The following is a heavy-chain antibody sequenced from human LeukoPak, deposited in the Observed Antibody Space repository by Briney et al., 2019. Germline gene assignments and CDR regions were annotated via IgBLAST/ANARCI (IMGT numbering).Heavy chain of an antibody. CDR2: IYTSGST. Sequence: SETLSLTCTVSGGSISSYYWSWIRQPAGKGLEWIGRIYTSGSTNYNPSLKSRVTISVDKSKNQFPLKLSSVTAAATAVYYCASSGYYDSSVRDYWGQGTLVTVSS. V-gene: IGHV4-4*07. D-gene: IGHD3-22*01. CDR3: ASSGYYDSSVRDY. CDR1: GGSISSYY. J-gene: IGHJ4*02.